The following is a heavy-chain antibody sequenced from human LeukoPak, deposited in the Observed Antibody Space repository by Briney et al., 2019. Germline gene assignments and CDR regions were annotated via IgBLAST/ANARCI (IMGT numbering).Heavy chain of an antibody. CDR3: AKDTKVAVIFDSFDI. J-gene: IGHJ3*02. CDR2: ISYDE. D-gene: IGHD6-19*01. V-gene: IGHV3-30*18. Sequence: GRSLRLSCAASGFTFSSSVMHWVRQAPGKGLEWVAVISYDEFYADSVRGRFSISRDNSKNTLYLQMDSLRPEDTAVYYCAKDTKVAVIFDSFDIWGQGTMVTVSS. CDR1: GFTFSSSV.